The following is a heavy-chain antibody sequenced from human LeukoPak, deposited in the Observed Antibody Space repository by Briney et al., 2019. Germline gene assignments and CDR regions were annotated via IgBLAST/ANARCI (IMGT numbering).Heavy chain of an antibody. J-gene: IGHJ4*02. D-gene: IGHD6-19*01. CDR2: IGTAGDT. CDR3: ARGGVAGTKDYDY. V-gene: IGHV3-13*01. CDR1: GFTFSSYG. Sequence: GGSLRLSCAASGFTFSSYGMHWVRQATGKGLEWVSAIGTAGDTYYPGSVKGRFTISRENAKNSLYLQMNSLRAGDTAVYYCARGGVAGTKDYDYWGQGTLVTVSS.